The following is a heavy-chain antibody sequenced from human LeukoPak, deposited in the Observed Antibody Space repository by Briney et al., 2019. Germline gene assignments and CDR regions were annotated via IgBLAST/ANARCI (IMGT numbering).Heavy chain of an antibody. V-gene: IGHV3-7*01. CDR1: GFTFSSSW. CDR3: ARGYGDKASNLYYYYGMDV. Sequence: GGSLRLSCAASGFTFSSSWMSWVRQAPGKGLEWVANINQDGSEKHYVDSVKGRFTISRDNSKNTLYLHTNSLRAEDTAVYYCARGYGDKASNLYYYYGMDVWGQGTTVTVSS. J-gene: IGHJ6*02. D-gene: IGHD4-17*01. CDR2: INQDGSEK.